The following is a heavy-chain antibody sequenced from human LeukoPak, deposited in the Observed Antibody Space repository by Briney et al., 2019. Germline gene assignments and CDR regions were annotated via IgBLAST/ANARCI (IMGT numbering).Heavy chain of an antibody. CDR2: IWYEGSNK. V-gene: IGHV3-33*01. Sequence: PGRSLRLSCAASGFTFSSYGMHWVRQAPGKGLEWVAVIWYEGSNKYYADSVKGRFTISRDNSKNTLYLQMNSLRAEDTAVYYCAAAGYSSGWYNIDYWGQGTPVTVSS. D-gene: IGHD6-19*01. J-gene: IGHJ4*02. CDR1: GFTFSSYG. CDR3: AAAGYSSGWYNIDY.